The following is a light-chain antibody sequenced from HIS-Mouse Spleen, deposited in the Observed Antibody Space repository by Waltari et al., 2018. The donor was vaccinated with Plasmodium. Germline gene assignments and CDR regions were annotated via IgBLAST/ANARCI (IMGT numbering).Light chain of an antibody. Sequence: SYELTQPPSVSVSPGQTARITCSGGALPKKYAYWDQQKSGQAPGLVRYEDSKRPSGIPERFSGSSSGTMATLTISGAQVEDEADYYCYSTDSSGNHRVFGGGTKLTVL. CDR2: EDS. CDR1: ALPKKY. CDR3: YSTDSSGNHRV. V-gene: IGLV3-10*01. J-gene: IGLJ3*02.